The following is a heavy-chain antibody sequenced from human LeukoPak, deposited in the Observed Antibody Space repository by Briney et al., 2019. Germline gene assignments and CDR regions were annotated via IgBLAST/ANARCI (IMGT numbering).Heavy chain of an antibody. V-gene: IGHV4-34*01. Sequence: SETLSLTCAVYGGSFSGYYWSWIRQPPGKGLEWIGEINHSGSTNYNPSLKSRVTISVDTSKNQFSLKLSSVTAADTAVYYCARDPYYYDSSGYYPTSRFDYWGQGTLVTVST. CDR2: INHSGST. CDR1: GGSFSGYY. D-gene: IGHD3-22*01. J-gene: IGHJ4*02. CDR3: ARDPYYYDSSGYYPTSRFDY.